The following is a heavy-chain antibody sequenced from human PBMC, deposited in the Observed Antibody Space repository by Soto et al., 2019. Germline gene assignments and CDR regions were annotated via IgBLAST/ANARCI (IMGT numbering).Heavy chain of an antibody. Sequence: PSEALSVTCIFSVESISISSYDWGWIRQPPGKGLEWIGSIYYSGRTYYNPSFKSRVTISIDTSKNQFSLKLSSVTATDTAVYYCARQRTTVVTKAYFDHWGQGAMVTVSS. V-gene: IGHV4-39*01. CDR2: IYYSGRT. J-gene: IGHJ4*02. D-gene: IGHD2-21*02. CDR3: ARQRTTVVTKAYFDH. CDR1: VESISISSYD.